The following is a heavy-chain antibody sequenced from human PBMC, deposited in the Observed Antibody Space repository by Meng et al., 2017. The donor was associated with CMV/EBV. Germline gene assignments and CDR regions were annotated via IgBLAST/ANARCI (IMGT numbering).Heavy chain of an antibody. CDR2: IYSGGST. D-gene: IGHD5-18*01. CDR1: GFTVSGNY. V-gene: IGHV3-53*01. Sequence: GESLKISCAASGFTVSGNYMSWVRQAPGKGLEWVSVIYSGGSTYYADSVKGRFTISRDNSKNTLYLQMNSLRAEDTAVYYCAREVGYSYGDNWFDPWGQGTLVTVSS. CDR3: AREVGYSYGDNWFDP. J-gene: IGHJ5*02.